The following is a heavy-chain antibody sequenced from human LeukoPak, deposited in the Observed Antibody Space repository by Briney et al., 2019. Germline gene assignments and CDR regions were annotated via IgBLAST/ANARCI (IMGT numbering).Heavy chain of an antibody. CDR1: GGSLSSGGYY. CDR2: IYYNGST. V-gene: IGHV4-31*03. Sequence: SQTLSLTCLVSGGSLSSGGYYWSWTREHPGKGLEWIGYIYYNGSTYYNPSVKSRVTISVDTSKNQFFLKLSSVTAADTAVYYCARALGYGPKNNWFDPWGQGTLVTVSS. D-gene: IGHD2-8*01. CDR3: ARALGYGPKNNWFDP. J-gene: IGHJ5*02.